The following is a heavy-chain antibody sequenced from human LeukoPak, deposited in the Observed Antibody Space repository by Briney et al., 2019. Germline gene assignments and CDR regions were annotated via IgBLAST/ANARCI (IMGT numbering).Heavy chain of an antibody. Sequence: GGSLRLSCSASGFIISDYAMHWVRQAPGKGLEYVSGISANGGSTYYADSVKGRFTISRDTSKNTLYLQMSSLRSEDTAVYYCARDQEAYYYDSSGYYNWFDPWGQGTLVTVSS. CDR3: ARDQEAYYYDSSGYYNWFDP. D-gene: IGHD3-22*01. CDR1: GFIISDYA. J-gene: IGHJ5*02. V-gene: IGHV3-64*04. CDR2: ISANGGST.